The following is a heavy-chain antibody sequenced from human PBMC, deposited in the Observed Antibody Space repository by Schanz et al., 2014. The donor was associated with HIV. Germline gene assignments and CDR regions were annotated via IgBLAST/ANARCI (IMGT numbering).Heavy chain of an antibody. Sequence: QVHLVESGGGVVRPGRSLRLSCAGSGFSFDTFGIHWVRQAPGKGLEWLAVISYDGRNKKFANSVKGRFTISRDNSKNTLYLQMTTLRTEDTAVYYCAKPEYDSSGNSQSHFDYWGQGTLVTVSS. CDR2: ISYDGRNK. V-gene: IGHV3-30*18. CDR3: AKPEYDSSGNSQSHFDY. J-gene: IGHJ4*02. CDR1: GFSFDTFG. D-gene: IGHD3-22*01.